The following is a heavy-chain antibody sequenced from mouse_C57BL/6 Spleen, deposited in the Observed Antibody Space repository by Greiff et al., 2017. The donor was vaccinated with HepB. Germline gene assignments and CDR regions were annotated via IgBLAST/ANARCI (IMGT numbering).Heavy chain of an antibody. CDR2: ISGGGGNT. J-gene: IGHJ1*03. CDR3: ARQAIYYDYDGYFDV. CDR1: GFTFSSYT. Sequence: EVKLVESGGGLVKPGGSLKLSCAASGFTFSSYTMSWVRQTPEKRLEWVATISGGGGNTYYPDSVKGRVTISRDNAKNTLYLQMSSLRSEDTALDYCARQAIYYDYDGYFDVWGTGTTVTVSS. V-gene: IGHV5-9*01. D-gene: IGHD2-4*01.